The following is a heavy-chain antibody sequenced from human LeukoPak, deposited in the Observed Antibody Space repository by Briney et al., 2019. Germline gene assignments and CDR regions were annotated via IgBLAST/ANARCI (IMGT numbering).Heavy chain of an antibody. CDR1: GYTFSGFY. V-gene: IGHV1-2*02. CDR3: AGRMHYYDSTGYSDAFDI. CDR2: INPNSGGT. Sequence: ASVKVSCKASGYTFSGFYIHWVRQAPGQGLEWMGWINPNSGGTNYAQKFQGRVTMTRDTSISTAYMELSRLRSDDTALYYCAGRMHYYDSTGYSDAFDIWGQGTMVTVSS. J-gene: IGHJ3*02. D-gene: IGHD3-22*01.